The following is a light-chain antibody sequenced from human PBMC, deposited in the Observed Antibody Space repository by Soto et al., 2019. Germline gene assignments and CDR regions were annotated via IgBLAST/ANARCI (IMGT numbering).Light chain of an antibody. Sequence: EIVLTQSPGTLSLSPGERATLSCRASQSVSSSYLAWYQQKPGQAPRLLIYGAFSRATGIPDRFSGSGSGTDFTLTISRLEPEDFAVYYCQQYGSYPPWTFGHGTKVEIK. CDR3: QQYGSYPPWT. CDR2: GAF. CDR1: QSVSSSY. J-gene: IGKJ1*01. V-gene: IGKV3-20*01.